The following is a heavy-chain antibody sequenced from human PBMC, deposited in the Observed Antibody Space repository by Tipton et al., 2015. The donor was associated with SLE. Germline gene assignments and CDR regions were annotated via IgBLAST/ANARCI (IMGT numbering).Heavy chain of an antibody. CDR2: IYSVGRT. Sequence: SLRLSCAASGFTFSDYWMSWVRQAPGKGLEWVSLIYSVGRTYYADSVKGRFTISRDNSKNTLYLQMNSLRTEDTAVYFCSKDQLGGLWFRELLYADYWGQGTRVTVSS. V-gene: IGHV3-53*01. CDR3: SKDQLGGLWFRELLYADY. CDR1: GFTFSDYW. J-gene: IGHJ4*02. D-gene: IGHD3-10*01.